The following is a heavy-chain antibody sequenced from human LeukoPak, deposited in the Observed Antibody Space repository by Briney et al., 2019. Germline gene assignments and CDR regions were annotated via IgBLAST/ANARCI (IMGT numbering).Heavy chain of an antibody. CDR2: ISGYNGNT. CDR3: ARDNSVRDEAWWFNP. CDR1: GYTFSNYG. Sequence: ASVKVSCKASGYTFSNYGIIWVRQAPGQGLEWMGWISGYNGNTNYAQNFQGRVTMTTDTSTTTAYMELRSLRSDDTAVYYCARDNSVRDEAWWFNPWGQGTLVTVSS. V-gene: IGHV1-18*01. D-gene: IGHD5-24*01. J-gene: IGHJ5*02.